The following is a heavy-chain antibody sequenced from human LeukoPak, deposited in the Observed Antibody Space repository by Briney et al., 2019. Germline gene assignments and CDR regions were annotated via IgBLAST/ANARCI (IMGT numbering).Heavy chain of an antibody. Sequence: PGGPLRLSCAASGITFSSYGMHWVRQATGKGQEWVAFIRYDGSNKYYADSVKGRFTISRDNSKNTLYLQMNSLRAEDTAVYYCAKIPPEYGSSSVELPTDYWGQGTLVTVSS. CDR1: GITFSSYG. CDR3: AKIPPEYGSSSVELPTDY. D-gene: IGHD6-6*01. CDR2: IRYDGSNK. J-gene: IGHJ4*02. V-gene: IGHV3-30*02.